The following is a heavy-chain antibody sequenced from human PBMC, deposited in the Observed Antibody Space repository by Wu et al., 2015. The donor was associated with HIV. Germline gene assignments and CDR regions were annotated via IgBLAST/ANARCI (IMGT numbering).Heavy chain of an antibody. J-gene: IGHJ4*02. Sequence: QVQLVQSGAEVKKPGASVRVSCKVSGYILSKLSIHWVRQTPGKGLEWMGGFDPEDDETTYAQSFQGRLTMTEDTSTDTAYMELSSLSSDDTAVYFCATEFLHYFDDWGQGTLVTVSS. CDR3: ATEFLHYFDD. D-gene: IGHD2/OR15-2a*01. CDR1: GYILSKLS. V-gene: IGHV1-24*01. CDR2: FDPEDDET.